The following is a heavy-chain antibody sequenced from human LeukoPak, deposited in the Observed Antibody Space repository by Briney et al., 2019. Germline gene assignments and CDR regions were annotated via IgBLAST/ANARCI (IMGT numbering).Heavy chain of an antibody. CDR2: INPNSGGT. J-gene: IGHJ5*02. D-gene: IGHD3-9*01. V-gene: IGHV1-2*02. Sequence: GASVKVSCKASGYTFTGYYMHRVRQAPGQGLEWMGWINPNSGGTNYAQKFQGRVTMTRDTSISTAYMELSRLRSDDTAVYYCARGVRRYFDWLPKRFQMFDPWGQGTLVTVSS. CDR3: ARGVRRYFDWLPKRFQMFDP. CDR1: GYTFTGYY.